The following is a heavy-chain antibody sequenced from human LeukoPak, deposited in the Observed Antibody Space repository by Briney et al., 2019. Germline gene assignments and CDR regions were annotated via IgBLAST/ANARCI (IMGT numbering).Heavy chain of an antibody. CDR2: ISTSGGT. Sequence: PSETLSLTCTVSGGSISTSYWTWIRQSPGKGLEWIGYISTSGGTRYNPSLKSRVIISLQSSKNQFSLNLNFVTAADTAVYYCTRGGKTTIGAWAFDVWGRGVMVTVSS. D-gene: IGHD3-16*01. V-gene: IGHV4-4*09. CDR1: GGSISTSY. CDR3: TRGGKTTIGAWAFDV. J-gene: IGHJ3*01.